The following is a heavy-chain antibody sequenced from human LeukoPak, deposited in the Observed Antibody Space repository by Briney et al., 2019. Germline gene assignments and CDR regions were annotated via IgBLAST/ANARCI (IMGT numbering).Heavy chain of an antibody. D-gene: IGHD3-10*01. CDR1: GFTFSNYG. CDR3: AKDVSSDFGGGFDP. Sequence: GGSLRLSCAASGFTFSNYGMHWVRQAPGKGLEWVAVIQFDGSNEYYADSVKGRFTIFRDNPRNTLYLQMNSLGLEDTAIYYCAKDVSSDFGGGFDPWGQGTLVTVSS. V-gene: IGHV3-30*02. J-gene: IGHJ5*02. CDR2: IQFDGSNE.